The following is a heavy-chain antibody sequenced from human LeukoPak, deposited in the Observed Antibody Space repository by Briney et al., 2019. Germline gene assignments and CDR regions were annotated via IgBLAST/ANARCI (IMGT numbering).Heavy chain of an antibody. CDR2: ISYDGSNK. Sequence: GGSLRLSCAASGFTFSSYAMHWVRQAPGKGLEWVAVISYDGSNKYYADSVKGRFTISRDNSKNTLYLQMNGLRPEDTGVYYCTRDYNWNPDYWGQGTLVTVSS. D-gene: IGHD1-1*01. CDR3: TRDYNWNPDY. CDR1: GFTFSSYA. V-gene: IGHV3-30-3*01. J-gene: IGHJ4*02.